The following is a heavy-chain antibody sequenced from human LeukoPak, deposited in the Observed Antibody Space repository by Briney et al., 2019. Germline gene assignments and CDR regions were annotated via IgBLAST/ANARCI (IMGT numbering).Heavy chain of an antibody. CDR2: ISHRGRT. CDR3: ARGFGY. CDR1: GGSLSDYY. Sequence: SETLSLTCAVYGGSLSDYYWSWIRQSPGKGLEWIGEISHRGRTYYNLSLKSRVTISIDTSKNQFSLKLTSVTAADTAVYYCARGFGYWGQGTLVTVSS. V-gene: IGHV4-34*01. J-gene: IGHJ4*02. D-gene: IGHD3-10*01.